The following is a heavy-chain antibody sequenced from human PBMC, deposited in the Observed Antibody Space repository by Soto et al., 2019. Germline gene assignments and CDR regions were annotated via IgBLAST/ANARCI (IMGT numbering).Heavy chain of an antibody. J-gene: IGHJ6*02. CDR1: NDSITSSRHY. CDR3: ARPGPTPYRPLYYFGLDV. V-gene: IGHV4-39*01. D-gene: IGHD3-16*02. CDR2: IFYTGTT. Sequence: SETLSLTCTVSNDSITSSRHYWAWIRQAPGKGLEWIGTIFYTGTTYYNPSLASRVTLSVDTSKNQISLLLNSVAVADTAIYFCARPGPTPYRPLYYFGLDVWGQGXTVTVSS.